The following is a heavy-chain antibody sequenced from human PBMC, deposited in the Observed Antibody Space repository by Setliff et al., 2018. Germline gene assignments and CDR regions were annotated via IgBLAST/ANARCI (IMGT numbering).Heavy chain of an antibody. Sequence: GGSLRLSCAVSGFTFSKAWMHWVRQAPGKGLEWVAVISYDGINNYYADSVKGRFTISRDNSKNTLYLQMNSLRAEDTAVYYCARLALTGYDSSGYYYALDYYYYMDVWGKGTTVTVSS. D-gene: IGHD3-22*01. V-gene: IGHV3-30*07. CDR3: ARLALTGYDSSGYYYALDYYYYMDV. CDR1: GFTFSKAW. CDR2: ISYDGINN. J-gene: IGHJ6*03.